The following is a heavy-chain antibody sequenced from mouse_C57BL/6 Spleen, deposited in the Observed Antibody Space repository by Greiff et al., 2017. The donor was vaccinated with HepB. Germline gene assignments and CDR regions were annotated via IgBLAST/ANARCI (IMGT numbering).Heavy chain of an antibody. CDR3: ARDYYGSSLFDY. J-gene: IGHJ2*01. CDR2: SRNKANDYTT. CDR1: GFTFSDFY. Sequence: EVKLVESGGGLVQSGRSLRLSCATSGFTFSDFYMEWVRQAPGKGLEWIAASRNKANDYTTEYSASVKGRFIVSRDTSQSILYLQMNALRAEDTAIYYCARDYYGSSLFDYWGQGTTLTVSS. D-gene: IGHD1-1*01. V-gene: IGHV7-1*01.